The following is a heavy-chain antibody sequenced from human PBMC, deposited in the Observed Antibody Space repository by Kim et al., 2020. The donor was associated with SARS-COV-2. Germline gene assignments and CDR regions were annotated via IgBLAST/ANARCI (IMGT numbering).Heavy chain of an antibody. D-gene: IGHD5-12*01. CDR2: ISSSSSYI. J-gene: IGHJ6*02. Sequence: GSLRLSCAASGFTFSSYSMNWVRQAPGKGLEWVSSISSSSSYIYYADSVKGRFTISRDNAKNSLYLQMNSLRAEDTAVYYCARDNATIWNPTNYGMDVWGQGTTVTVSS. CDR1: GFTFSSYS. V-gene: IGHV3-21*01. CDR3: ARDNATIWNPTNYGMDV.